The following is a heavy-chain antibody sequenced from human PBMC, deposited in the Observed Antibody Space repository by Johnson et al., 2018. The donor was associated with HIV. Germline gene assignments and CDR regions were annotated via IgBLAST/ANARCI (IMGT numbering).Heavy chain of an antibody. V-gene: IGHV3-33*04. CDR2: MWYDGSNK. D-gene: IGHD4-17*01. J-gene: IGHJ3*02. Sequence: QVQLVESGGGLVQPGGSLRLSCAASGFTFSSYWMSWVRQAPGKGLEWVAVMWYDGSNKYYADSVKGRFTISRDNSKNTLYLQMNGLRAVDTAVYYCARDWDEYGAFDIWGQGTMVTVSS. CDR1: GFTFSSYW. CDR3: ARDWDEYGAFDI.